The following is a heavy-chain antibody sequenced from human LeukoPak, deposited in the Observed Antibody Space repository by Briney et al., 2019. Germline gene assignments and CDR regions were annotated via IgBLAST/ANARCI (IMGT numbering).Heavy chain of an antibody. Sequence: ASVKVSCKASGNTFAGYYVHWVRQAPRQGLEWMGWIDPKSGGTKYAQKFQGRVTMTRDMSINTAYMDLRRLKSDDTAVYYCVRDMDRGQWLVRPYNWGEGTLVTVSS. V-gene: IGHV1-2*02. J-gene: IGHJ4*02. CDR3: VRDMDRGQWLVRPYN. CDR1: GNTFAGYY. CDR2: IDPKSGGT. D-gene: IGHD6-19*01.